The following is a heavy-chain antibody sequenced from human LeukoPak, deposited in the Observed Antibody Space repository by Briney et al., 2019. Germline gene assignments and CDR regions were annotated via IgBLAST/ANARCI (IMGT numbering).Heavy chain of an antibody. CDR3: ARQLVPYYFDY. J-gene: IGHJ4*02. Sequence: ASVKVSCKASGYTFTSYNINWVRQAPGQGLEWMGWISSYNGKTNYAQKLRGRVTTTTDTSTSTAYMELRSLRPDDTAVYYCARQLVPYYFDYWGQGTLVTVSS. D-gene: IGHD6-13*01. CDR2: ISSYNGKT. CDR1: GYTFTSYN. V-gene: IGHV1-18*01.